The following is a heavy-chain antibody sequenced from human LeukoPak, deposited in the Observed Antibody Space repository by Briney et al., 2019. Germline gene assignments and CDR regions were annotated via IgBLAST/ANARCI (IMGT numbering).Heavy chain of an antibody. Sequence: SETLSLTCTVSGGSISSYYWSWIRQPPGKGLEWIGYIYYSGSTNYNPSLKSRVTTSVDTSKNQFSLKLSSVTAADTAVYYCARETVGATGSDYWGQGTLVTVSS. CDR2: IYYSGST. CDR3: ARETVGATGSDY. J-gene: IGHJ4*02. V-gene: IGHV4-59*01. CDR1: GGSISSYY. D-gene: IGHD1-26*01.